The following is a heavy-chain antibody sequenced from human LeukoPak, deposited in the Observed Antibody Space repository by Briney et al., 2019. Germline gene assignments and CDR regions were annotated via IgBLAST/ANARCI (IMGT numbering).Heavy chain of an antibody. V-gene: IGHV4-59*01. J-gene: IGHJ4*02. CDR2: IDYRGGA. CDR1: GVSMDIFY. CDR3: AGAPWGPFDF. Sequence: SETLSLTCTVSGVSMDIFYWTWIRQPPGKELEWIGNIDYRGGAKYNPSLKSRVTITVDTSKNQFSLKLTSVTTADTALYYCAGAPWGPFDFWGQGTLVTISS. D-gene: IGHD7-27*01.